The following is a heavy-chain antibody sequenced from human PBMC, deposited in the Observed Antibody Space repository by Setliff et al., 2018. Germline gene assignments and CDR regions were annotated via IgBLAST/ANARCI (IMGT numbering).Heavy chain of an antibody. J-gene: IGHJ4*02. CDR1: GDSISSGNW. Sequence: SETLSLTCAVSGDSISSGNWWSWVRQPPEKELEWIGQIYTSWSTNYNPSLKSRVTISLDTSKNQFSLKLSSVTAADTAVYYCARGRAGHSGHWGQGTLVTVSS. D-gene: IGHD6-19*01. V-gene: IGHV4-4*02. CDR3: ARGRAGHSGH. CDR2: IYTSWST.